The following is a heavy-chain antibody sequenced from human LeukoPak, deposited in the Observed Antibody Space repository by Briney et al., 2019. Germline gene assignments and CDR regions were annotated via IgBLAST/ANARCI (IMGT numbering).Heavy chain of an antibody. CDR1: GGTFSSYA. CDR3: ARVGNYYDSSGYYDPPEYFQH. J-gene: IGHJ1*01. Sequence: SVKVSCKASGGTFSSYAISWVRQAPGQGLEWMGRIIPIFGTANYAQKFQGRVAITTDESTSTAYMELSSLRSEDTAVYYCARVGNYYDSSGYYDPPEYFQHWGQGTLVTVSS. D-gene: IGHD3-22*01. CDR2: IIPIFGTA. V-gene: IGHV1-69*05.